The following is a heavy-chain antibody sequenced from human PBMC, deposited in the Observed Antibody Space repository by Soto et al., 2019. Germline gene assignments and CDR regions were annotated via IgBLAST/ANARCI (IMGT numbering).Heavy chain of an antibody. D-gene: IGHD3-22*01. Sequence: ASVKVSCKASGYTFTSYDINWVRQATGQGLEWMGWMNPNSGNTGYAQKFQGRVTMTRNTSISTAYMELSSLRSEDTAVYYCARHLGYDSSDHYVDAFDIWGQGTMVTVSS. CDR2: MNPNSGNT. V-gene: IGHV1-8*01. J-gene: IGHJ3*02. CDR3: ARHLGYDSSDHYVDAFDI. CDR1: GYTFTSYD.